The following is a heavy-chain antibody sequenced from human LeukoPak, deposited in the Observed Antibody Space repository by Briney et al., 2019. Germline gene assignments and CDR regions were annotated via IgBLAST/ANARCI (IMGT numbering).Heavy chain of an antibody. J-gene: IGHJ4*02. V-gene: IGHV3-23*01. CDR3: AIHGIAVAGTEY. Sequence: GGSLRLSCAASGFTFSSYAMSWVRQAPGRGLEWVSAISGSGGSTYYADSVKGRFTISRDNSKNTLYLQMNSLRAEDTAVYYCAIHGIAVAGTEYWGQGTLVTVSS. CDR2: ISGSGGST. D-gene: IGHD6-19*01. CDR1: GFTFSSYA.